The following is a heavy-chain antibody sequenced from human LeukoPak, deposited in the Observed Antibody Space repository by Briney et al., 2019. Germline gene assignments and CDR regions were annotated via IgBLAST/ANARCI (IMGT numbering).Heavy chain of an antibody. J-gene: IGHJ5*02. V-gene: IGHV1-18*01. CDR2: ISAYNGNT. CDR1: GYTFTSYG. CDR3: ARAAGTENWFDP. Sequence: ASVEVSCKASGYTFTSYGISWVRQAPGQGLEWMGWISAYNGNTNYAQKLQGRVTMTTDTSTSTAYMELRSLRFDDTAVYYCARAAGTENWFDPWGQGTLVTVSS. D-gene: IGHD6-19*01.